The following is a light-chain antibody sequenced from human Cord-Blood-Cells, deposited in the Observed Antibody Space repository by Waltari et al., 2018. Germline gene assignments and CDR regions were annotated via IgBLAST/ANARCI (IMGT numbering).Light chain of an antibody. CDR3: SSYTSSSTLYV. J-gene: IGLJ1*01. CDR1: SSDVGGYNY. CDR2: EGS. Sequence: QSALTQPASVSGSPGQSITISCTGTSSDVGGYNYVSWYQQHPGKAPKLMIYEGSTRPSGVSTRVSGSTSGDPASLTISGLQAEDEADYYCSSYTSSSTLYVFGTGTKVTVL. V-gene: IGLV2-14*01.